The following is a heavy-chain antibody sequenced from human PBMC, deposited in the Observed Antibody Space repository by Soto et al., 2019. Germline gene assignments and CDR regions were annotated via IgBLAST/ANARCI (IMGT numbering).Heavy chain of an antibody. CDR1: GFTFSDYF. CDR3: ARSYSSRFQH. CDR2: ISSSGSYT. J-gene: IGHJ1*01. D-gene: IGHD6-13*01. Sequence: GESLKISCVVSGFTFSDYFMNWIRQAPGKGLEWISYISSSGSYTKYADSVKGRFTISRDNAKNSLSLQMDSLRVEDTAMYYCARSYSSRFQHWGQGTQVTVSS. V-gene: IGHV3-11*06.